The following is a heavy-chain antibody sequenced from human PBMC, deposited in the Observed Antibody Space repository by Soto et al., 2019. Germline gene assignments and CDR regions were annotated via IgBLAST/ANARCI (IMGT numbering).Heavy chain of an antibody. CDR3: ARSYDGGWFVS. CDR1: GGSISSSSYY. V-gene: IGHV4-39*01. Sequence: SETLSLTCTVSGGSISSSSYYWGWIRQPPGKGLEWIGSIYYSGSTYYNPSLKSRVTISVDTSKNQFSLKLSSVTAADTAVYYCARSYDGGWFVSWGQGPLVTVSS. D-gene: IGHD4-17*01. J-gene: IGHJ5*01. CDR2: IYYSGST.